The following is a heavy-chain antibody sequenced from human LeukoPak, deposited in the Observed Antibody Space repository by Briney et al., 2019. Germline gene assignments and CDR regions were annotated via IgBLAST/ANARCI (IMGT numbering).Heavy chain of an antibody. V-gene: IGHV3-49*04. CDR3: TPLYSSGSENFDY. Sequence: PGRSLRLSCTASGFTFCDYAMSWVRQAPGKGLEWVGFIRSKAYGGTTEYAASVKGRFTISRDDSKSIAYLQMNSLKTEDTAVYYCTPLYSSGSENFDYWGQGTLVTVSS. CDR1: GFTFCDYA. D-gene: IGHD6-19*01. CDR2: IRSKAYGGTT. J-gene: IGHJ4*02.